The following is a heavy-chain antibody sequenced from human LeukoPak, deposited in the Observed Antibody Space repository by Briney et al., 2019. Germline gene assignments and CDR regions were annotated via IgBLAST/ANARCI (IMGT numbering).Heavy chain of an antibody. CDR2: IKEDGSEK. CDR3: GRSMDV. CDR1: GFTFSKYW. J-gene: IGHJ6*02. Sequence: GGSLRLSCAASGFTFSKYWMSWVRQAPEKGLEWAANIKEDGSEKHYVDSVKGRFTISRDNAKNSLYLQMNSLGAEDTAVYYCGRSMDVWGQGTTVTVS. V-gene: IGHV3-7*01.